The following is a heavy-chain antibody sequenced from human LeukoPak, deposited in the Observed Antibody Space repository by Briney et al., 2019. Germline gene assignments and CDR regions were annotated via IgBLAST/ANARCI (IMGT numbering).Heavy chain of an antibody. CDR3: ATDLDSSGYYLGAFDI. Sequence: ASVKVSCKVSGYTLTELSIHWVRQAPGKGLEWMGGFDPEDGETIYAQKFQGRVTMTEDTSTDTAYMELSSLRSEDTAVYYCATDLDSSGYYLGAFDIWGQGTMVTVSS. D-gene: IGHD3-22*01. V-gene: IGHV1-24*01. CDR2: FDPEDGET. J-gene: IGHJ3*02. CDR1: GYTLTELS.